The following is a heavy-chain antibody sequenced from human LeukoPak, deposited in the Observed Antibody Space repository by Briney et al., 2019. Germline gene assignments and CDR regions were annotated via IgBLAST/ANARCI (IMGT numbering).Heavy chain of an antibody. CDR3: ARGVWGSYRYPHYWFDY. V-gene: IGHV3-21*01. CDR1: GFTFSGSA. D-gene: IGHD3-16*02. CDR2: ISSSSSYI. J-gene: IGHJ4*02. Sequence: PGGSLRLSCAASGFTFSGSAMHWVRQAPGKGLEWVSSISSSSSYIYYADSVKGRFTVSRDNAKNSLYLQMNSLRAEDTAVYYCARGVWGSYRYPHYWFDYWGQGTLVTVSS.